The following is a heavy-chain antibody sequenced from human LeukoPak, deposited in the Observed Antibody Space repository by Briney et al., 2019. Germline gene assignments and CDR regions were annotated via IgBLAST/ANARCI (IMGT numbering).Heavy chain of an antibody. CDR2: IYGGGHT. V-gene: IGHV3-53*01. J-gene: IGHJ4*02. CDR3: ANPSKVG. CDR1: GFTFSPYS. D-gene: IGHD2-15*01. Sequence: GGSLRLSCAASGFTFSPYSMNWVRQAPGKGLEWVSVIYGGGHTYYADSVKGRFTISRDISKNTLYLQMNSLRAEDTAVYYCANPSKVGWGQGTLVTVSS.